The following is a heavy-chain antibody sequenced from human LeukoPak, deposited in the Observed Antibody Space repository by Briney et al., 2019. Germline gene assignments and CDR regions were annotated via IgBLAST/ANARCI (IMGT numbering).Heavy chain of an antibody. J-gene: IGHJ6*02. Sequence: ASVKVSCKASGYTFTSYDINWVRQGTGQGLEWMGWMNPNSGNTGYAQKFQGRVTMTRNTSISTAYMELSSLRSEDTAVYYCARGSGRFGETLMDVWGQGTTVTVSS. CDR2: MNPNSGNT. V-gene: IGHV1-8*01. CDR1: GYTFTSYD. D-gene: IGHD3-10*01. CDR3: ARGSGRFGETLMDV.